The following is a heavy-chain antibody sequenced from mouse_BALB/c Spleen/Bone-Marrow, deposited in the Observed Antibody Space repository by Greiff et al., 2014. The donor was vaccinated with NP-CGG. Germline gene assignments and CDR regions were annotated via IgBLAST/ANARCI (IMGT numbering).Heavy chain of an antibody. CDR1: GYTFTSYV. V-gene: IGHV1-14*01. Sequence: EVQVVESGPELVKLGASVKMSCKASGYTFTSYVMHWVKQKPGQGLEWIGYINPNNDGSKYNEKFKGKATLTSDKSSSTAYMELSSLTSEDSAVYYCARGKTYAMDYWGQGTSVTVSS. J-gene: IGHJ4*01. CDR3: ARGKTYAMDY. CDR2: INPNNDGS.